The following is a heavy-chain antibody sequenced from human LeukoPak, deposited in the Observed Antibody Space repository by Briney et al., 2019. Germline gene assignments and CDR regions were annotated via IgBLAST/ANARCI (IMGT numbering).Heavy chain of an antibody. J-gene: IGHJ3*02. V-gene: IGHV4-34*01. CDR1: GNSISSYY. Sequence: PSETLSLTCTVSGNSISSYYWSWIRQPPGKGLEWIGEINHSGSTNHNPSLKSRVTISVDTSKNQFSLKLSSVTAADTAVYYCARDESDGYEVDIWGQGTMVTVSS. CDR3: ARDESDGYEVDI. CDR2: INHSGST. D-gene: IGHD5-12*01.